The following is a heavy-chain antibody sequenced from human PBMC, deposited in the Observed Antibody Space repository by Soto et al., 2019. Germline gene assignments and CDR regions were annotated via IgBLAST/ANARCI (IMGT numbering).Heavy chain of an antibody. D-gene: IGHD4-4*01. V-gene: IGHV4-39*01. CDR1: GGSISSSSYY. Sequence: SETLSLTCTVSGGSISSSSYYWGWIRQPPGKGLEWIGSIYYSGSTYYNPSLKSRVTISVDTSKNQFSLKLSSVTAADTAVYYCAILSNSDDYYYYYMDVWGQGTMVTVSS. CDR2: IYYSGST. J-gene: IGHJ6*03. CDR3: AILSNSDDYYYYYMDV.